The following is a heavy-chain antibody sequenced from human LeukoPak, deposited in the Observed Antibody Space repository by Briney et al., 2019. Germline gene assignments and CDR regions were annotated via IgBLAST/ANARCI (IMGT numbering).Heavy chain of an antibody. CDR2: INSDGTGT. J-gene: IGHJ4*02. CDR3: ARSDSGYDYDDY. CDR1: GFTFRTYW. D-gene: IGHD5-12*01. V-gene: IGHV3-74*03. Sequence: AGDSLRLSCEVSGFTFRTYWMHWVRQAPGKGLVWVSYINSDGTGTMYADSVKGRFTVSRDNAKNTLYLQMNSLRAEDTAVYYCARSDSGYDYDDYWGQGTLVTVSS.